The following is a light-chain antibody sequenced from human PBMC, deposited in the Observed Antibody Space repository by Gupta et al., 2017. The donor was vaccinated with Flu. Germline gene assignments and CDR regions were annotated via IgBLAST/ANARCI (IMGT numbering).Light chain of an antibody. V-gene: IGKV2-30*01. CDR3: MQGSRWPWA. CDR1: QSLVYSDGNIY. J-gene: IGKJ1*01. Sequence: DVVMTQSPLSLPVTLGQPASISCRSSQSLVYSDGNIYLHWFQQSGVPDRFSGSGSGTDFTLKISRVEAEDVGVYYCMQGSRWPWAFGQGTKVEIK.